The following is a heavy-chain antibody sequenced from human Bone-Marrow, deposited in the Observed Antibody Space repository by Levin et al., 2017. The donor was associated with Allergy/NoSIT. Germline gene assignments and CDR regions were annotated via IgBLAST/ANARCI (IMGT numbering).Heavy chain of an antibody. D-gene: IGHD3-10*01. Sequence: RGESLKISCKASGYTFTDSYMHWVRQAPGQGLEWMGWMNSNSGDTKYAQKFQGRVTMTRDTSISTAYMELNRLTSDDTAVYYCARGGGFGELIDSWGQGTPVTVSS. J-gene: IGHJ4*02. CDR2: MNSNSGDT. CDR1: GYTFTDSY. V-gene: IGHV1-2*02. CDR3: ARGGGFGELIDS.